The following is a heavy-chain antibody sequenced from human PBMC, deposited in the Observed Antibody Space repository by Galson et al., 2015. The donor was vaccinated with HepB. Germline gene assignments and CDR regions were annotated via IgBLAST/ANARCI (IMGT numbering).Heavy chain of an antibody. D-gene: IGHD6-13*01. CDR1: GFTFSDYY. J-gene: IGHJ3*02. CDR2: ISRTSSYT. CDR3: ARESGYSFDI. V-gene: IGHV3-11*06. Sequence: SLRLSCAASGFTFSDYYMTWIRQAPGKGLEWVSYISRTSSYTNYADSVQGRFTISRDNAKNSLYLQMNSLGAEDTAVYYCARESGYSFDIWGQGTMVTVSS.